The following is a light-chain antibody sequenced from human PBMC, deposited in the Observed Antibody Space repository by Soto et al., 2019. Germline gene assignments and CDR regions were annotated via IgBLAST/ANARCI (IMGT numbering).Light chain of an antibody. V-gene: IGKV3-15*01. Sequence: EIVRTQAPATLSVSPGERATLSCRASQSVSSNLAWYPQKPGQAPRLLIYGASTRATGIPARFSGSGSGTEFTLTISSLQSEDFAVYYCQQYNNWPLTFGGGTKVEIK. J-gene: IGKJ4*01. CDR3: QQYNNWPLT. CDR1: QSVSSN. CDR2: GAS.